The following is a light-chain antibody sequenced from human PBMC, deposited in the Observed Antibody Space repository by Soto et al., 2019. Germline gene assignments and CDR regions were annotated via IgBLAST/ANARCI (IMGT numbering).Light chain of an antibody. Sequence: QSPLAQPPSASVSTGQSVTIAYAGTSSDVGGYNYVTCYQQLQGKAPKLMRYAISRRPSGVPDRFSGSKSRNTASLTVSGLQAEDEADYYCNSYVGNNNFVFGTRTKVTVL. CDR1: SSDVGGYNY. CDR3: NSYVGNNNFV. J-gene: IGLJ1*01. V-gene: IGLV2-8*01. CDR2: AIS.